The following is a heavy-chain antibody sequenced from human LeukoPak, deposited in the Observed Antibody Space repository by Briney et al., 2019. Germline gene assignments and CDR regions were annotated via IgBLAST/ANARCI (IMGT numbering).Heavy chain of an antibody. CDR1: GYTFTSYG. V-gene: IGHV1-18*01. J-gene: IGHJ5*02. CDR3: ARSCYGSGSYCNWFDP. D-gene: IGHD3-10*01. CDR2: ISAYNGNT. Sequence: GASVKVSCKASGYTFTSYGISWVRQAPGQGLEWMGWISAYNGNTNYAQKLQGRVTMTTDTSTSTAYMELRSLRSDDTAVYYCARSCYGSGSYCNWFDPWGQGTLVTVSS.